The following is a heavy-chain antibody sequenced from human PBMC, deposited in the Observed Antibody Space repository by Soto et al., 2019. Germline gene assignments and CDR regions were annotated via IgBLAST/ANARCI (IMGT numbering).Heavy chain of an antibody. CDR2: TWNDGSHK. Sequence: QVQLVESGGGVVQPGRSLRLSCVASGFTFSTYGMHWVRQAPGKGLEWVAMTWNDGSHKYYADPVKDRFTISSDNFKITLYLQINSLRDEASAVYYCTTELNDMQAFDIWGQGTMVTVSS. V-gene: IGHV3-33*01. J-gene: IGHJ3*02. CDR3: TTELNDMQAFDI. CDR1: GFTFSTYG. D-gene: IGHD1-1*01.